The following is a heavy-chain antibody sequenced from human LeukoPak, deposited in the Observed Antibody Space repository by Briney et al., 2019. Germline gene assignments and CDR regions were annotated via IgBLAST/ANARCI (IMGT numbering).Heavy chain of an antibody. CDR3: ARVAVDGPNRFDY. CDR2: IYHSGIT. Sequence: SETLSLTCTVSGYSLSSGYYWGWIRQPPGKGLEWTGSIYHSGITYYNPSLKSRVTISVDTSKNQFSLKLSSVTAADTAVYYCARVAVDGPNRFDYWGQGTLVTVSS. D-gene: IGHD6-19*01. J-gene: IGHJ4*02. V-gene: IGHV4-38-2*02. CDR1: GYSLSSGYY.